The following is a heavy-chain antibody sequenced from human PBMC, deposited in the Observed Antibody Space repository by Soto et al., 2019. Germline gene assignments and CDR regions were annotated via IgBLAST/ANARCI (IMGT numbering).Heavy chain of an antibody. D-gene: IGHD6-19*01. CDR1: GFTFSSYA. CDR3: RVAVAGTRDY. V-gene: IGHV3-30-3*01. Sequence: QVQLVESGGGVVQPGRSRRLSCAASGFTFSSYAMHWVRQAPGKGLEWVAVISYDGSNKYYADSVKGRFTISRDNSKNSLYLQMNSLRAEDTAVYYCRVAVAGTRDYWGQGTLVTVSS. CDR2: ISYDGSNK. J-gene: IGHJ4*02.